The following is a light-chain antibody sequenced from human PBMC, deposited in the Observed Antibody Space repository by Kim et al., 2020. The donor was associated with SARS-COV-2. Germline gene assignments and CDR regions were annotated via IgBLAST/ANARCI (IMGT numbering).Light chain of an antibody. CDR2: GDN. CDR1: NY. V-gene: IGLV1-47*02. J-gene: IGLJ2*01. Sequence: NYVYWYQQFPGTAPKFLFYGDNERPSGVPDRFSGSKSGTSASLAISGLRSEDEADYYCAVWDDSLSSPVFGGGTQLTVL. CDR3: AVWDDSLSSPV.